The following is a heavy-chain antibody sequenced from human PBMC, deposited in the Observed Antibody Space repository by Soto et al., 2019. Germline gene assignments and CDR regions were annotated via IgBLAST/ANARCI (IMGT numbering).Heavy chain of an antibody. CDR3: ARDGGFGVVISNWFDP. Sequence: SVKVSCKASGGTFSSYAISWVRQAPGQGLEWMGGIIPIFGTANYAQKFQGRVTITADESTSTAYMELSSLRSEDTAVYYCARDGGFGVVISNWFDPWGQGTLVTVSS. CDR2: IIPIFGTA. V-gene: IGHV1-69*13. D-gene: IGHD3-3*01. CDR1: GGTFSSYA. J-gene: IGHJ5*02.